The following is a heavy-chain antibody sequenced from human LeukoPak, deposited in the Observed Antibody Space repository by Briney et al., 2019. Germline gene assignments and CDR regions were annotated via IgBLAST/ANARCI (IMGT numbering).Heavy chain of an antibody. J-gene: IGHJ5*02. Sequence: SETLSLTCIVSGGSISSYCWSWIRQPPGKGLEWIGYIYYSGSTNYNPSLKSRVTISVDTSKNQFSLKLSSVTAADTAVYYCARTLWRYYDSSGYYYWFDPWGQGTLVTVSS. CDR2: IYYSGST. V-gene: IGHV4-59*01. CDR1: GGSISSYC. CDR3: ARTLWRYYDSSGYYYWFDP. D-gene: IGHD3-22*01.